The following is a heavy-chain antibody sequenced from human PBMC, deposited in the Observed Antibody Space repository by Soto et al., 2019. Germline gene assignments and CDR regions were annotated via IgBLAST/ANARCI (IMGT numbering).Heavy chain of an antibody. CDR3: SRMPTINYYYYYYMDV. Sequence: PGGSLRLSCTASGFTFGDYAMSWFRQAPGKGLEWVGFIGSKAYGGTTEYAASVKGRFTISRDDSKSIAYLQMNSLKTEDTAVYYCSRMPTINYYYYYYMDVWGKGTTVTVSS. V-gene: IGHV3-49*03. J-gene: IGHJ6*03. CDR1: GFTFGDYA. D-gene: IGHD2-2*01. CDR2: IGSKAYGGTT.